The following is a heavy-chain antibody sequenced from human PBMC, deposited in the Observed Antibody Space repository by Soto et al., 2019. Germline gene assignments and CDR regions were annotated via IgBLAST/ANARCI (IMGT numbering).Heavy chain of an antibody. CDR3: ARDTSRGEYDY. CDR2: INVHNGNT. J-gene: IGHJ4*02. Sequence: QVQLVQSGAEVKKPGASVKVSCKASGYTFTSYGISWVRQAPGQGLEWMGWINVHNGNTNYAQKLQGRVTMTTDTATRTAYQDLRSLRSDDTAVYFCARDTSRGEYDYWGQGTLVTVSS. CDR1: GYTFTSYG. D-gene: IGHD3-10*01. V-gene: IGHV1-18*01.